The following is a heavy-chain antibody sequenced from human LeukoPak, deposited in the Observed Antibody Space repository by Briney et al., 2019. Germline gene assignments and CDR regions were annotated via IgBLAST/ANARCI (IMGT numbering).Heavy chain of an antibody. D-gene: IGHD2-2*01. CDR1: GGSISSSNW. CDR3: ARVILPAAIPPRDWYFDL. CDR2: IYHSGST. Sequence: SETLSLTCAVSGGSISSSNWWSWVRQPPGKGLEWIGEIYHSGSTNYNPSLKSRVTISVDKSKNQFSLKLSSVTAADTAVYYCARVILPAAIPPRDWYFDLWGRGTLVTVSS. J-gene: IGHJ2*01. V-gene: IGHV4-4*02.